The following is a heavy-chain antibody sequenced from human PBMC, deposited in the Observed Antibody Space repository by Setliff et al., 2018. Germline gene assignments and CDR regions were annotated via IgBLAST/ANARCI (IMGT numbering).Heavy chain of an antibody. Sequence: GASVKVSCKTSGFRFTNFGFSWVRQAPGQGLEWLGSISPYSGNTNYPQWLQDRAAITRDTSASTAYMELSSLTSEDTAVYFCARGSRGFDYWGQGALVTVSS. CDR3: ARGSRGFDY. V-gene: IGHV1-18*01. CDR2: ISPYSGNT. CDR1: GFRFTNFG. J-gene: IGHJ4*02.